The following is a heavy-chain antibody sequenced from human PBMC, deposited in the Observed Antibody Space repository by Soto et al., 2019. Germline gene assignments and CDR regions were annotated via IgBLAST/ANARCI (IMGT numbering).Heavy chain of an antibody. Sequence: QVQLVQSGAEVKKPGASVKVSCKASGYTFTRYYMHWVRQAPGQGLEWMGIINPSGGSTSYAQKFQGRVTMTRDTSTSTVYMELSSLRSEDTAVYYCASDRTRDGYNHWGQGTLVTVSS. J-gene: IGHJ4*02. CDR2: INPSGGST. CDR1: GYTFTRYY. V-gene: IGHV1-46*01. CDR3: ASDRTRDGYNH. D-gene: IGHD5-12*01.